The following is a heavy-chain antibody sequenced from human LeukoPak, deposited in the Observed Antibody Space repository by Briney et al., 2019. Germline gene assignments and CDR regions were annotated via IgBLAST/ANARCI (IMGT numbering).Heavy chain of an antibody. D-gene: IGHD3-22*01. CDR2: INWNGGST. J-gene: IGHJ6*03. Sequence: PGGSLRLSCAASGFTFISYWMSWVRHAPGKGLEWVSGINWNGGSTGYADSVKGRFTISRDNAKNSLYLQMNSLRAEDTALYYCARGGGSGYYVRSDYYYYMDVWGKGTTVTVSS. V-gene: IGHV3-20*04. CDR3: ARGGGSGYYVRSDYYYYMDV. CDR1: GFTFISYW.